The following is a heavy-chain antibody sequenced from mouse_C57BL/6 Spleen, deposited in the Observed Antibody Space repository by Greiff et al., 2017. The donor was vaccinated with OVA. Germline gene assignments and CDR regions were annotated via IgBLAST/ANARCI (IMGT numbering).Heavy chain of an antibody. V-gene: IGHV5-6*01. CDR2: ISSGGSYT. J-gene: IGHJ4*01. Sequence: EVQGVESGGDLVKPGGSLKLSCAASGFTFSSYGMSWVRQTPDKRLEWVATISSGGSYTYYPDSVKGRFTISRDNAKNTLYLQMSSLKSEDTAMYYCARLGWDYAMDYWGQGTSVTVSS. CDR1: GFTFSSYG. D-gene: IGHD1-1*02. CDR3: ARLGWDYAMDY.